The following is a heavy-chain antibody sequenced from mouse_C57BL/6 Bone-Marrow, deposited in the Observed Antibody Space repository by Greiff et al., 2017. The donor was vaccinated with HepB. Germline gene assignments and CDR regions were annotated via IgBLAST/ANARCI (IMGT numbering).Heavy chain of an antibody. J-gene: IGHJ3*01. D-gene: IGHD1-1*01. CDR1: GYTFTSYW. V-gene: IGHV1-50*01. Sequence: VQLQQPGAELVKPGASVKLSCKASGYTFTSYWMQWVKQRPGQGLEWIGEIDPSDSYTNYNQKFKGKATLTVDTSSSTAYMQLSSLTSEDSAVYYCARAYYYGSSRFAYWGQGTLVTVSA. CDR3: ARAYYYGSSRFAY. CDR2: IDPSDSYT.